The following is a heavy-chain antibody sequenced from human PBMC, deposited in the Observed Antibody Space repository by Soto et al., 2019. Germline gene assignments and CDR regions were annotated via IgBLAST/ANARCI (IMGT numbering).Heavy chain of an antibody. CDR1: GFTFSNYA. CDR3: ERTGSYGYY. CDR2: DASKA. D-gene: IGHD1-26*01. Sequence: QVQLVESGGGVVQPGRSLRLACAASGFTFSNYAMHWVRQAPGKWLEWVAVDASKAYYAESVKGRFTISRDNSKDTLYLQMNSLSGEDTAVYYCERTGSYGYYWGQGTLVTVSS. J-gene: IGHJ4*02. V-gene: IGHV3-33*01.